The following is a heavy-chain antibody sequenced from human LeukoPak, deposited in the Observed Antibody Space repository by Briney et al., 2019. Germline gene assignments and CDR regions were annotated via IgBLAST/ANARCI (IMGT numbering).Heavy chain of an antibody. D-gene: IGHD6-19*01. Sequence: GESLKISCTATGYTFTNYWIAWVRQMPGRGLEWLGMMYHGDSDVRYSSSFAGQITISVDRATNTTHLQWSSLKASDTGIYFCARRRYSSGPADYWGQGTQVIASS. CDR1: GYTFTNYW. CDR2: MYHGDSDV. CDR3: ARRRYSSGPADY. J-gene: IGHJ4*02. V-gene: IGHV5-51*01.